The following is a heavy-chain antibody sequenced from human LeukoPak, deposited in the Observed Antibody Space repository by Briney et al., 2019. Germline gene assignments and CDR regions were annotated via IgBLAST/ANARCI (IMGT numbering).Heavy chain of an antibody. CDR2: ISGSGGSA. J-gene: IGHJ4*02. CDR3: AKDFSSWGIAAAAPREGFDY. V-gene: IGHV3-23*01. Sequence: GGSLRLSCAASGFTFSSYAMSWVRQAPGKGLEWVSAISGSGGSAYYADSVKGRFTISRDNSKNTLYLQMNSLRAEDTAVYYCAKDFSSWGIAAAAPREGFDYWGQGTLVTVSS. D-gene: IGHD6-13*01. CDR1: GFTFSSYA.